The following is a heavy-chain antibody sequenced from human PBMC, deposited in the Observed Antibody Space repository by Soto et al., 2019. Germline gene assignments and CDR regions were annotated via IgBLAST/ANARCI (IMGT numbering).Heavy chain of an antibody. CDR1: GFSFSTHA. Sequence: GGSLRLSCTASGFSFSTHAMSWVRQAPGKGLEWVSSISSGGTTTFYAASVEGRFTISRDKSKNTLYLQMNSLRADDTAVYYCAREGGSIGGWFGRKFDSWGQGTQVTVSS. V-gene: IGHV3-23*01. CDR3: AREGGSIGGWFGRKFDS. D-gene: IGHD6-19*01. CDR2: ISSGGTTT. J-gene: IGHJ4*02.